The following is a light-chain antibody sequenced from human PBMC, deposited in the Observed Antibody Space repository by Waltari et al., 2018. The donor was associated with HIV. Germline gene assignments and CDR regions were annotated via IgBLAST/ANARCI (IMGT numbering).Light chain of an antibody. V-gene: IGLV3-21*01. J-gene: IGLJ3*02. CDR3: QMWDSSIEQVL. CDR2: YDK. CDR1: NIERKS. Sequence: SVLTQPPSVSVAPGMTARITCGGKNIERKSVHWYQQKPGQAPILVIYYDKDRPSGIPERFSGSNSGNTATLTSTRVGAGDEADYYCQMWDSSIEQVLFGGGTKLTVL.